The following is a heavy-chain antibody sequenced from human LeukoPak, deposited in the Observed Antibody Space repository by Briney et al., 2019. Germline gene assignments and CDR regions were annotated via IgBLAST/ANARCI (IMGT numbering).Heavy chain of an antibody. CDR2: IYYSGST. Sequence: GSLRLSCAASGFTFSSYGMSWVRQAPGKGLEWIGSIYYSGSTYYNPSLKSRVTISVDTSKNQFSLKLSSVTAADTAVYYCARVQIAVAGDHDAFDIWGQGTVVTVSS. D-gene: IGHD6-19*01. J-gene: IGHJ3*02. V-gene: IGHV4-39*07. CDR1: GFTFSSYG. CDR3: ARVQIAVAGDHDAFDI.